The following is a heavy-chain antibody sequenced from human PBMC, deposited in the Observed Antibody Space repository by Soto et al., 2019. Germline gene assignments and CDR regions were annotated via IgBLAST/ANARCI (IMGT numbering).Heavy chain of an antibody. V-gene: IGHV3-30-3*01. J-gene: IGHJ5*02. CDR3: ARDSSVVVTAIAYL. CDR1: GFTFRNYA. Sequence: PGGSLRLSCAASGFTFRNYAMHWVRQAPGKGLEWVAVTSYDGSNKYYADSVKGRFTISRDNSKNTLYLEMNSLRAEDTAVYYCARDSSVVVTAIAYLWGQGTRVTVSS. CDR2: TSYDGSNK. D-gene: IGHD2-21*02.